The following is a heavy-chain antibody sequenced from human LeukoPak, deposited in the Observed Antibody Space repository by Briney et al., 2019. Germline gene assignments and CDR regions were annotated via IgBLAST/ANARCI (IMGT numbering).Heavy chain of an antibody. J-gene: IGHJ5*02. CDR1: GGSISTYS. Sequence: SETLSLTCTVAGGSISTYSWTWIRQPPGKGLEWIGNIYYSGSTNYNPSLKSRVTISIDTSKNQFSLKVSSVTAADTAVYYCARAHSSGWPHMFDPWGQGTLVTVPS. V-gene: IGHV4-59*01. CDR3: ARAHSSGWPHMFDP. D-gene: IGHD6-19*01. CDR2: IYYSGST.